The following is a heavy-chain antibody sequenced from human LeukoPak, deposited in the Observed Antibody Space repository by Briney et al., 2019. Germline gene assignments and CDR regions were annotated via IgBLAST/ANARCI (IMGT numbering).Heavy chain of an antibody. V-gene: IGHV1-69*01. CDR2: IIPIFGTA. CDR1: GGTFSSYA. D-gene: IGHD3-22*01. Sequence: GASVKVSCKASGGTFSSYAISWVRQVPGQGLEWMGGIIPIFGTANYAQKFQGRVTITADESTSTAYMELSSLRSEDTAVYYCARDSSGYSSIDYWGQGTLVTVSS. J-gene: IGHJ4*02. CDR3: ARDSSGYSSIDY.